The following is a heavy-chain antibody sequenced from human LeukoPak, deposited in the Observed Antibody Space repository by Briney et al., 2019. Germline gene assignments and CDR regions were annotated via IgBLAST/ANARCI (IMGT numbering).Heavy chain of an antibody. CDR2: IKQDGSEK. V-gene: IGHV3-7*01. J-gene: IGHJ4*02. CDR1: GFTFSSYW. D-gene: IGHD5-18*01. Sequence: GGSLRLSCAASGFTFSSYWMSWVRQAPGKGLEWVSNIKQDGSEKYYVDSVKGRFTISRDNAKNSLYLQMNSLRAEDTAVYYCARGSSTAHPPFDYWGQGTLVTVSS. CDR3: ARGSSTAHPPFDY.